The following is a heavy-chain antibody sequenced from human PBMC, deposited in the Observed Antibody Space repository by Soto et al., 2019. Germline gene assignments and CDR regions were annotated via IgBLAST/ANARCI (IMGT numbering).Heavy chain of an antibody. CDR1: GFTFSNYA. CDR3: AIDLRSSGCY. J-gene: IGHJ4*02. V-gene: IGHV3-30-3*01. Sequence: QVQLVESGGGVIQPGGSLRLSCAASGFTFSNYAMHWVRQAPGKGLEWVAFISYDGSNRYYGDSVKGRLTSSRDNSKNTLGPQMNSRRGDDTAVYYCAIDLRSSGCYWGQGTLVSVSS. CDR2: ISYDGSNR. D-gene: IGHD6-19*01.